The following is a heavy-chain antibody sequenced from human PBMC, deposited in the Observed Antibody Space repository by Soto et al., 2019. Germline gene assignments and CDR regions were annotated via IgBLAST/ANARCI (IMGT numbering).Heavy chain of an antibody. Sequence: EVPLLESGGGLVQPGESLRLSCAASGFTFSSYAMSWVRQAPGKGLEWVSVISGSDDSTYYADSVKGRFTISRDNSKKPLYLQMNSLRAEDTAVYYCAKRGSSSTFDYWGQGTLVTVSS. CDR1: GFTFSSYA. V-gene: IGHV3-23*01. J-gene: IGHJ4*02. CDR2: ISGSDDST. D-gene: IGHD6-6*01. CDR3: AKRGSSSTFDY.